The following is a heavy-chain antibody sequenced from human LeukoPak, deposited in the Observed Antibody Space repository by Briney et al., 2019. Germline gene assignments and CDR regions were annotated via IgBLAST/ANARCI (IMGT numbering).Heavy chain of an antibody. J-gene: IGHJ4*02. Sequence: SGPTLVKPTQTLTLTCTFSGFSLSTSGVGVGWIRHPPGKALEWLALIYWDDDKRYSPSLHSRLTLHKDTSKNQVVLTMTNMDPVDTATYYCAHGTDYDFWSGSSGGFDYWGQGTLVTVSS. CDR1: GFSLSTSGVG. D-gene: IGHD3-3*01. CDR2: IYWDDDK. V-gene: IGHV2-5*02. CDR3: AHGTDYDFWSGSSGGFDY.